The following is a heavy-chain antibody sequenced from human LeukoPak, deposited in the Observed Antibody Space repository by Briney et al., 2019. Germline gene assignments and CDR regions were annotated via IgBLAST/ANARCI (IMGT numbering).Heavy chain of an antibody. V-gene: IGHV3-64D*09. Sequence: GGSLRLSCSASGFTFSTYAMHCARQAPGKGLEYVSSITSNGGGTFYADSVKGRFTISRDNSKNTLYLQMSRLRAEDTAVYYCVRRGDAYDIWGQGTMVTVSS. CDR2: ITSNGGGT. J-gene: IGHJ3*02. CDR3: VRRGDAYDI. CDR1: GFTFSTYA.